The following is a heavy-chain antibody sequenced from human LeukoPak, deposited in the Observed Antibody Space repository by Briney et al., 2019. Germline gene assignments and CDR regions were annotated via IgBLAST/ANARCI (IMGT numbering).Heavy chain of an antibody. CDR3: AKPTIFGVVIIHFGY. V-gene: IGHV3-23*01. CDR1: GFTFSSYA. Sequence: PGGSLRLSCAASGFTFSSYAMSWVRQAPGKGLEWVSAISGSGGSTYYADSVKGRFTISRDNSKNTLYLQMNSLRAEDTAVYYCAKPTIFGVVIIHFGYWGQGTLVTVSS. J-gene: IGHJ4*02. CDR2: ISGSGGST. D-gene: IGHD3-3*01.